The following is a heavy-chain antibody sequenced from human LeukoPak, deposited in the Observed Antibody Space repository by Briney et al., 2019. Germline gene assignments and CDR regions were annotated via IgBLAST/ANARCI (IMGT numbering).Heavy chain of an antibody. D-gene: IGHD2-15*01. J-gene: IGHJ4*02. CDR3: ARVPCSDVWRDLYYFDY. Sequence: GGSLRLSCAASGFTVSSNYMSGVRQAPGKGLEWVSLISTDSKTYYADSVKGRFTISRDNSKNTLYLQMSSLRAEDTAVYYCARVPCSDVWRDLYYFDYWGQGTLVTVSS. CDR2: ISTDSKT. V-gene: IGHV3-53*01. CDR1: GFTVSSNY.